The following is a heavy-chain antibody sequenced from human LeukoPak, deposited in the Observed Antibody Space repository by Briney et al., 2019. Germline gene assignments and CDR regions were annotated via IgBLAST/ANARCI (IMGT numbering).Heavy chain of an antibody. CDR3: ARSPFNWNDDYFDY. V-gene: IGHV4-38-2*02. CDR1: GYSISSGYY. Sequence: SETLSLTCTVSGYSISSGYYWGWIRQPPGKGLEWIGYIYYSGSTNYNPSLKSRVTISVDTSKNQFSLKLSSVTAADTAVYYCARSPFNWNDDYFDYWGQGTLVTVSS. J-gene: IGHJ4*02. CDR2: IYYSGST. D-gene: IGHD1-20*01.